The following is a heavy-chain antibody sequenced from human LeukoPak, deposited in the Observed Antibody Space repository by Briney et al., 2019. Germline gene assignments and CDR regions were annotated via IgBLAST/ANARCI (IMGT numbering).Heavy chain of an antibody. Sequence: ASVKVSCKASGGTFSSYAISWVRQAPGQGPEWMGWINPNSGGTNYAQKFRGRVTMTRDTSISTVYMELSRLRSDDTAVYYCARVHSSGPTIHFDYWGQGTLVTVSS. CDR3: ARVHSSGPTIHFDY. D-gene: IGHD6-19*01. CDR1: GGTFSSYA. J-gene: IGHJ4*02. CDR2: INPNSGGT. V-gene: IGHV1-2*02.